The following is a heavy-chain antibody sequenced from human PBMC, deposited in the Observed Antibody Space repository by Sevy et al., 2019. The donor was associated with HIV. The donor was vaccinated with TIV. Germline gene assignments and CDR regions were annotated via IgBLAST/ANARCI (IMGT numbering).Heavy chain of an antibody. D-gene: IGHD6-19*01. CDR3: TTEPSGGWSMALDY. Sequence: GGSLRLSCAASGFTFSNAWMNWVRQAPGKGLEWVGRIKSKTDGGKTDYAAPVKGRFTIPRDDSKKTLYLQMNSLKTEDTAVYYCTTEPSGGWSMALDYWGQGTLVTVSS. V-gene: IGHV3-15*07. J-gene: IGHJ4*02. CDR2: IKSKTDGGKT. CDR1: GFTFSNAW.